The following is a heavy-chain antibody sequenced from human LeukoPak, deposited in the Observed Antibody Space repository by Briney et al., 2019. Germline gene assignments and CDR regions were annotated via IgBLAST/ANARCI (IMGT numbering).Heavy chain of an antibody. CDR1: GFTFSSYW. V-gene: IGHV3-74*01. D-gene: IGHD6-19*01. Sequence: GGSLRLSCAASGFTFSSYWMHWVRQAPGKGLVWVSRINSDGSSTSYADSVKGRFTISRDNAKNTLYLQMNSLRAEGTAVYYCARVYSSGWYYFDYWGQGTLVTVSS. CDR3: ARVYSSGWYYFDY. CDR2: INSDGSST. J-gene: IGHJ4*02.